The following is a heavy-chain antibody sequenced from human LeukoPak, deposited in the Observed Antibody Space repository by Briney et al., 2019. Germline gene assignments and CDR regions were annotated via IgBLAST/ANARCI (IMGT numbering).Heavy chain of an antibody. CDR3: ASSVITGPGEDY. V-gene: IGHV4-31*03. D-gene: IGHD2-21*01. J-gene: IGHJ4*02. Sequence: SQTLSLTCTVSGGSISSGGYYWSWIRQHPGKGLEWIGYIYYSGSTYYNPSLKSRVTISVDTSKNQFSLKLCSVTAADTAVYYCASSVITGPGEDYWGQGTLVTVSS. CDR1: GGSISSGGYY. CDR2: IYYSGST.